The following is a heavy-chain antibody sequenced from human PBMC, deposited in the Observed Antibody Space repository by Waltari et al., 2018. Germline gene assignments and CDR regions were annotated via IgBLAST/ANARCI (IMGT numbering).Heavy chain of an antibody. V-gene: IGHV4-39*07. J-gene: IGHJ3*02. D-gene: IGHD3-10*01. CDR3: AGRYGSGRNAFDI. Sequence: QLQLQESGPGLVKPSETLSLTCTVSGGSISSSSYYCGWFRQPPGKGLEWIGSIYYSGSTYYNPSLKSRVTISVDTSKNQFSLKLSSVTAADTAVYYCAGRYGSGRNAFDIWGQGTMVTVSS. CDR1: GGSISSSSYY. CDR2: IYYSGST.